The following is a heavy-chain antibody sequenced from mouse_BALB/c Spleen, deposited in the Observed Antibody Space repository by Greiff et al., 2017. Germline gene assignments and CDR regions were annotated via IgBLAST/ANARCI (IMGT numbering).Heavy chain of an antibody. D-gene: IGHD4-1*01. Sequence: DVMLVESGGGLVQPGGSRKLSCAASGFTFSSFGMHWVRQAPEKGLEWVAYISSGSSTIYYADTVKGRFTISRDNPKNTLFLQMTSLRSEDTAMYYCARLGSSGDYWGQGTTLTVSS. CDR1: GFTFSSFG. J-gene: IGHJ2*01. CDR3: ARLGSSGDY. CDR2: ISSGSSTI. V-gene: IGHV5-17*02.